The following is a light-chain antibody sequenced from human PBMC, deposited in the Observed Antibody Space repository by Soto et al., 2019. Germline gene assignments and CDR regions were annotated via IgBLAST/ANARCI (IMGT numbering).Light chain of an antibody. CDR3: QQYNIWSSIT. Sequence: EIVMTQSPATQSVSPGERAALSCRASQSISSKVGWYQQKPGQAPRLLIYGASTRATGVPPRFSGSGSGTEFTLTISSLQSEDFAVYYCQQYNIWSSITFGQGTRLEIK. J-gene: IGKJ5*01. V-gene: IGKV3-15*01. CDR2: GAS. CDR1: QSISSK.